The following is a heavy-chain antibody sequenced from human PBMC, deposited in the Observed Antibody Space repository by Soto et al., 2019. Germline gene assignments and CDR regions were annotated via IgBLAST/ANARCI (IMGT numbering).Heavy chain of an antibody. CDR1: GYTFTSYG. D-gene: IGHD3-10*01. V-gene: IGHV1-18*01. Sequence: ASVKVSCKASGYTFTSYGISWVRQAPGQGLEWMGWISAYNGNTNHAQKLQGRVTMTTDTSTSTAYMELRSLRSDDTAVYYCARVGYYYGSGRENWFDPWGQGTLVTVSS. CDR3: ARVGYYYGSGRENWFDP. J-gene: IGHJ5*02. CDR2: ISAYNGNT.